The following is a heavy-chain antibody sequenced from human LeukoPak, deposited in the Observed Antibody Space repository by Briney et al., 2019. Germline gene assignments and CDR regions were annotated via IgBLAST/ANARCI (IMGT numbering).Heavy chain of an antibody. V-gene: IGHV4-31*03. D-gene: IGHD3-22*01. Sequence: SETLSLTCTVSGASITSGNYYWSWIRQHPGRGLEWIGYIRYSGSPYHNPSLKSRLAISVDTSRNQFSLDLSSVTAADTAVYHCARGFYYDNYMDVWGNGTTVTVSS. CDR3: ARGFYYDNYMDV. CDR2: IRYSGSP. CDR1: GASITSGNYY. J-gene: IGHJ6*03.